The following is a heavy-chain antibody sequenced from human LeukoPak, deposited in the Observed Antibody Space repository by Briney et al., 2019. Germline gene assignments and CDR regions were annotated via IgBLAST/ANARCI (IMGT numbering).Heavy chain of an antibody. Sequence: SQTLSLTCAIPGDSVSSNSAAWNWIRQSPSRGLEWLGRTYYRSKWYNDYAVSVKSRITINPDTSKNQFSLQLNSVTPEDTAVYYCARDEWYYDYVWGSYRFSYFDYWGQGTLVTVSS. CDR1: GDSVSSNSAA. V-gene: IGHV6-1*01. J-gene: IGHJ4*02. CDR3: ARDEWYYDYVWGSYRFSYFDY. CDR2: TYYRSKWYN. D-gene: IGHD3-16*02.